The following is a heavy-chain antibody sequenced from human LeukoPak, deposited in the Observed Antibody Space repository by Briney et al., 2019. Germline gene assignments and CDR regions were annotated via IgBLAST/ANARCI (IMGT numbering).Heavy chain of an antibody. CDR1: GYTLTDYY. CDR2: INPNSGGT. D-gene: IGHD3-22*01. Sequence: GASVKVSCKASGYTLTDYYMHWARQAPGQGLEWMGRINPNSGGTNYARKFQGRVTMTRDTSISTVYMELSRLRSDDTAVYYCARVGYYESSGYYEYWGQGTLVTVSS. CDR3: ARVGYYESSGYYEY. J-gene: IGHJ4*02. V-gene: IGHV1-2*06.